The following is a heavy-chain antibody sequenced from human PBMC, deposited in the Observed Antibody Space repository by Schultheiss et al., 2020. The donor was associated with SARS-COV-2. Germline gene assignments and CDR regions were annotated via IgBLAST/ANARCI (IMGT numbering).Heavy chain of an antibody. Sequence: LRLSCAVYGGSFSGYYWNWIRQPPGKGLEWIGEINHGGSTNYNPSLKSRVTISVDTSKNQFSLKLSSVTAADTAVYYCARVFGRGSNWFDPWGQGTLVTVSS. CDR3: ARVFGRGSNWFDP. CDR1: GGSFSGYY. D-gene: IGHD3-10*01. CDR2: INHGGST. J-gene: IGHJ5*02. V-gene: IGHV4-34*09.